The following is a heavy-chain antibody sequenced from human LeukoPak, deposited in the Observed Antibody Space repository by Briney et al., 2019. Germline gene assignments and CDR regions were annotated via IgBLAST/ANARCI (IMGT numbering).Heavy chain of an antibody. J-gene: IGHJ4*02. CDR3: AKDVQRGSSPTDH. D-gene: IGHD1-26*01. V-gene: IGHV3-30*18. Sequence: PGRSLRLSCVASGFTFNNYGIHWVRQAPGKGLEWVAVISYDGSHKYYADSVKGRFTISRDNSKNSMYLQMNSLRAEDTAVYYCAKDVQRGSSPTDHWGQVTLVTVSS. CDR1: GFTFNNYG. CDR2: ISYDGSHK.